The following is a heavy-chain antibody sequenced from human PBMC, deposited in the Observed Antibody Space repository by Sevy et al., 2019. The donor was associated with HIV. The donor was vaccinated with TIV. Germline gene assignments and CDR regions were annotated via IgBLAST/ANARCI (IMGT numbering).Heavy chain of an antibody. Sequence: LGGSLRLSCAASGFTFSNAWMSWVRQAPGKGLEWVGRIKSKTDGGTTDYAAPVKGRFTISRDDSKNTLYLQMNSLKTEDTAVYYCTTSGLQEQQLVRFDYWGQGTLVTVSS. CDR2: IKSKTDGGTT. J-gene: IGHJ4*02. CDR3: TTSGLQEQQLVRFDY. CDR1: GFTFSNAW. V-gene: IGHV3-15*01. D-gene: IGHD6-13*01.